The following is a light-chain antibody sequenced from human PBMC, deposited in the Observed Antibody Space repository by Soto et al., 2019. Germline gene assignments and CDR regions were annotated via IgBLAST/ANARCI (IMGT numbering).Light chain of an antibody. J-gene: IGLJ3*02. CDR3: SSYSYSILWV. Sequence: QAVLTQPASVSGSLGQSITISCTGTSSDIGAYDYVSWYQQHPGKAPKLMIYEVTNRPSGVSNRFSGSKSANTASLTISGLQAEDEADYYCSSYSYSILWVXGGGTKVTV. CDR1: SSDIGAYDY. V-gene: IGLV2-14*01. CDR2: EVT.